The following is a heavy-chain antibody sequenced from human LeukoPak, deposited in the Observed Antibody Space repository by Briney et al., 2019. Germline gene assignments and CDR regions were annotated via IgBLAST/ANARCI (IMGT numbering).Heavy chain of an antibody. Sequence: GGSLRLSCAASGFTFSSYGMHWVRQAPGKGLEWVAFIRYDGSNKYYADSVKGRFTISRDNSENTLYLQMNSLRAEDTAVYYCANISPLIGPPEYYFDYWGQGTLVTVSS. CDR2: IRYDGSNK. CDR1: GFTFSSYG. V-gene: IGHV3-30*02. CDR3: ANISPLIGPPEYYFDY. J-gene: IGHJ4*02. D-gene: IGHD2-8*01.